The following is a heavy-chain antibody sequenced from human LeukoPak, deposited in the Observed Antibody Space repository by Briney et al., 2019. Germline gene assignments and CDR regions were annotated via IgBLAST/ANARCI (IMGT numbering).Heavy chain of an antibody. D-gene: IGHD3-22*01. Sequence: SSETLSLTCAVSGGSISSSNRWSWVRQPPGKGLEWIGEIYHSGSTNYNPSLKSRVTISVDKSKNQFSLKLSSVTAADTAVYYCARDYYDSSGYYDYWGQGTLVTVSS. CDR2: IYHSGST. V-gene: IGHV4-4*02. CDR3: ARDYYDSSGYYDY. J-gene: IGHJ4*02. CDR1: GGSISSSNR.